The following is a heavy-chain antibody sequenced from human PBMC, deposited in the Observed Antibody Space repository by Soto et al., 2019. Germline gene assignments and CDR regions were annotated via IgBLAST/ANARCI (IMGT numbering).Heavy chain of an antibody. D-gene: IGHD2-2*01. CDR1: GFTLRDYG. Sequence: GGSLRLACLASGFTLRDYGMHWVRQAPGKGLEWVAVISYDGTSEYYADSVKGRFSISRDNPNNTVSLQMHSLGPAGTAIYYCARDSRRLPLGVIDVWGQGTLVTVSS. J-gene: IGHJ4*02. CDR3: ARDSRRLPLGVIDV. CDR2: ISYDGTSE. V-gene: IGHV3-30*05.